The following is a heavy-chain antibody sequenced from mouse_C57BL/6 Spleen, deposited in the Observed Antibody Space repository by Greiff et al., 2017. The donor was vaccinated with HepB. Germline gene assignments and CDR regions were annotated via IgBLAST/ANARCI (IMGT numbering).Heavy chain of an antibody. D-gene: IGHD1-1*01. Sequence: ESGPGLVKPSQSLSLTCSVTGYSITSGYYWNWIRQFPGNKLEWMGYISYDGSNNYNPSLKNRISITRDTSKNQFFLKLNSVTTEDTATYYCARVTVVNAMDYWGQGTSVTVSS. J-gene: IGHJ4*01. V-gene: IGHV3-6*01. CDR2: ISYDGSN. CDR1: GYSITSGYY. CDR3: ARVTVVNAMDY.